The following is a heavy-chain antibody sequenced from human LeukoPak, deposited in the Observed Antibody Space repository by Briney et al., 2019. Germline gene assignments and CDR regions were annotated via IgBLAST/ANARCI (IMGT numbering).Heavy chain of an antibody. J-gene: IGHJ4*02. CDR2: IVGDGGGI. CDR1: GFTFSSYW. V-gene: IGHV3-23*01. Sequence: GGSLRLSCAASGFTFSSYWMSWVRQAPGKGLEWVSVIVGDGGGIHYADSVSGRFTISRDNSRNTLYLQMNSLRVEDTAVYYCAKDRIPDGKYSIDFWGQGTLVTVSS. CDR3: AKDRIPDGKYSIDF. D-gene: IGHD5-24*01.